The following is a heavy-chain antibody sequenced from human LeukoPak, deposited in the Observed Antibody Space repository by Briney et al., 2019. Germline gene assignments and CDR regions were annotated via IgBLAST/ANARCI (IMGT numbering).Heavy chain of an antibody. CDR3: ARSRSLHAAAGIGLGY. V-gene: IGHV4-34*01. CDR1: GGSFSGYY. CDR2: INHSGST. Sequence: PSETLSLTCAVYGGSFSGYYWSWIRQPPGKGLEWIGEINHSGSTNYNPSLKSRVTISVDTSKNQFSLKLSSVTAADTAMYYCARSRSLHAAAGIGLGYWGQGTLVTVSS. D-gene: IGHD6-13*01. J-gene: IGHJ4*02.